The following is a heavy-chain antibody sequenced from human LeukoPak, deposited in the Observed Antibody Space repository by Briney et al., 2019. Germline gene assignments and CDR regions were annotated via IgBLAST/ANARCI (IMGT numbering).Heavy chain of an antibody. J-gene: IGHJ4*02. Sequence: PGGSLRLSCAASAFTFSGYGMHWVRQAPGKGLEWVAVIWYDGSNQYYADSVKGRFTISRDNSKNTLYLQMNSLRAEDTAVYYCARDKAAAFDCWGQGTLVTVSS. CDR2: IWYDGSNQ. CDR1: AFTFSGYG. D-gene: IGHD2-15*01. CDR3: ARDKAAAFDC. V-gene: IGHV3-33*01.